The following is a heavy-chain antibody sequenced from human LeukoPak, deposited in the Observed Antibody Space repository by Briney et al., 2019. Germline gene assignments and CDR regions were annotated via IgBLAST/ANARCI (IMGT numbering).Heavy chain of an antibody. V-gene: IGHV1-8*01. CDR2: MNPNSGNT. CDR1: GYTFTSYD. CDR3: AREPTVVPYNWFDP. D-gene: IGHD4-23*01. J-gene: IGHJ5*02. Sequence: ASVKVSCKASGYTFTSYDINWVRQATGQGLEWMGWMNPNSGNTGYAQKFQGRVTMTRNTSISTAYMELSSLRSEDTAVYYCAREPTVVPYNWFDPWGQGTLVTVSS.